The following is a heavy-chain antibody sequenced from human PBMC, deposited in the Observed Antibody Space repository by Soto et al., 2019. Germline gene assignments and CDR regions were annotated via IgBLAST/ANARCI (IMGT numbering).Heavy chain of an antibody. D-gene: IGHD3-22*01. CDR3: AITYYYDSSSYDLDY. CDR1: GYTFTSYG. V-gene: IGHV1-18*01. Sequence: ASVKVSCKASGYTFTSYGISWVRQAPGQGLEWMGWISAYNGNTNYAQKLQGRVTMTTDTSTSTAYMELRSLRSDDTAVYYCAITYYYDSSSYDLDYWGQGTLVTVSS. J-gene: IGHJ4*02. CDR2: ISAYNGNT.